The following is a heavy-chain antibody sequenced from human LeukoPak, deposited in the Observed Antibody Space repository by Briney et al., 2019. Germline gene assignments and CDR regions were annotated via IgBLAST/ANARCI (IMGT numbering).Heavy chain of an antibody. Sequence: GGSLRLSCAASGFTFGSNYMSWVRQAPGKGLEWVSVIYSGGSTYYADSVKGRFTISRDNSKNTLYLQMNSLRAEDTAVYYCARFVVAALKGFDPWGQGTLVTVSS. CDR2: IYSGGST. D-gene: IGHD3-16*02. J-gene: IGHJ5*02. CDR1: GFTFGSNY. V-gene: IGHV3-66*01. CDR3: ARFVVAALKGFDP.